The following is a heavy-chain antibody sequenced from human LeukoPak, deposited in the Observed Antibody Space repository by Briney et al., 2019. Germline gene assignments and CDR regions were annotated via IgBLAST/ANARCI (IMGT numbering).Heavy chain of an antibody. CDR1: GDSVSSNSAA. Sequence: SQTLSHTCAISGDSVSSNSAAWNWIRQSPSRGLEWLGRTYYRSKWYNDYAVSVKSRITINPDTSKNQFSLQLNSVTPEDTAVYYCARALRYDFWSGYSYYFDYWGQGTLVTVSS. J-gene: IGHJ4*02. CDR3: ARALRYDFWSGYSYYFDY. D-gene: IGHD3-3*01. CDR2: TYYRSKWYN. V-gene: IGHV6-1*01.